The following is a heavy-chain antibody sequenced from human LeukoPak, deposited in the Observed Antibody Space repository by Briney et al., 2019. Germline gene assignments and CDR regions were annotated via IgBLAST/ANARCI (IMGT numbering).Heavy chain of an antibody. Sequence: ASVKVSCKASGYTFTGYYMHWVRQAPGQGLEWMGWINPNSGGTNYAQEFQGRVTFTRDTSTSTVYMELSSLRSEDTAVYYCARGGLDDMDVWGKGTTVIISS. CDR1: GYTFTGYY. D-gene: IGHD3-16*01. CDR2: INPNSGGT. CDR3: ARGGLDDMDV. J-gene: IGHJ6*03. V-gene: IGHV1-2*02.